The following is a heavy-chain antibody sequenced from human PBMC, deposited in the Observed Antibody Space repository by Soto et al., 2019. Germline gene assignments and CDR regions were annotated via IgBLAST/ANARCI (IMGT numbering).Heavy chain of an antibody. D-gene: IGHD2-15*01. CDR1: GGSISSSSYY. V-gene: IGHV4-39*01. CDR2: IYYSGSS. J-gene: IGHJ4*01. Sequence: QLQLQESGPGLVKPSATLSLTCTVSGGSISSSSYYWGWIRQPPGKGLEWIGSIYYSGSSYCTPSLKRRGTIPVDTSKNQFSLKLSSVTAADTAVYYCARRKGLPYFDYWGHGTLVTVSS. CDR3: ARRKGLPYFDY.